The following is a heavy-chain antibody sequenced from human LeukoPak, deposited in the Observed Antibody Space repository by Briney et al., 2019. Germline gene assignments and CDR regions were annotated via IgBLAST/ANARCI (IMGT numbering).Heavy chain of an antibody. CDR3: AKAAFSEYYFDY. J-gene: IGHJ4*02. CDR2: ISWNSGSI. CDR1: GFTFDDYA. Sequence: GRSLRLSCAASGFTFDDYAMHWVRQAPGKGLEWVSGISWNSGSIGYADSVKGRFTISRDNAKNSLYLQMNSLRAEDTALYYCAKAAFSEYYFDYWGQGALVTVSS. V-gene: IGHV3-9*01.